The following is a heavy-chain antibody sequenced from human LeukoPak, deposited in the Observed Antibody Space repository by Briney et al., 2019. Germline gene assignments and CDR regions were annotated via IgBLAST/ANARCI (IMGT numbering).Heavy chain of an antibody. CDR1: GYSFTSCY. D-gene: IGHD5-18*01. CDR2: INPTSGST. Sequence: ASVKVSCKASGYSFTSCYMHWVRQAPGQGLEWMGIINPTSGSTSYAQKSQGRVTMTRDTSTSTVYMELSSLRSEDTAVYYCARGYNYGDYWGQGTLVTVSS. J-gene: IGHJ4*02. V-gene: IGHV1-46*01. CDR3: ARGYNYGDY.